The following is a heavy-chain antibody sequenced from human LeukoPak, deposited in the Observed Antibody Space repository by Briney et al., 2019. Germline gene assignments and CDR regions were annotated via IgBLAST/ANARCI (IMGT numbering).Heavy chain of an antibody. CDR2: ISSSSSYI. J-gene: IGHJ4*02. V-gene: IGHV3-21*01. D-gene: IGHD3-22*01. CDR1: GFTFSNYA. Sequence: GGSLRLSCAASGFTFSNYAMSWVRQAPGKGLEWVSSISSSSSYIYYADSVKGRFTISRDNAKNSLYLQMNSLRAEDTAVYYCARAYYAYDSSGYFLYWGQGTLVTVSS. CDR3: ARAYYAYDSSGYFLY.